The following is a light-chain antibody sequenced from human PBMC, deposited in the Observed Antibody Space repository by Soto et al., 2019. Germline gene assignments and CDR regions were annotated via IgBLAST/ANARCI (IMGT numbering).Light chain of an antibody. CDR1: SGDIGSYNR. J-gene: IGLJ1*01. CDR3: SSYPNINTRACV. CDR2: EVT. Sequence: QSALTRPASVSGSPGQSITISCTGTSGDIGSYNRVSWYQQHPGKAPKLIIYEVTDRPSGVSNRFSGSKSGNTASLTISGLQAEDEAEYYCSSYPNINTRACVFGTGTKLTVL. V-gene: IGLV2-14*01.